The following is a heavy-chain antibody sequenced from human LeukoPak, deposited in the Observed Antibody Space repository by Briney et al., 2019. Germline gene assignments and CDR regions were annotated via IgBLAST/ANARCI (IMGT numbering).Heavy chain of an antibody. V-gene: IGHV3-30*02. CDR2: IRYDGSNK. J-gene: IGHJ5*02. CDR1: GYTFSSYD. D-gene: IGHD3-10*01. Sequence: GGSLRLSCAASGYTFSSYDMHWVRQAPGKGLEWVAFIRYDGSNKYYADSVKGRFTISRDNSKNTLYLQMNSLRAEDTAVYYCAKDPYYYGSGSYYWFDPWGQGTLVTVSS. CDR3: AKDPYYYGSGSYYWFDP.